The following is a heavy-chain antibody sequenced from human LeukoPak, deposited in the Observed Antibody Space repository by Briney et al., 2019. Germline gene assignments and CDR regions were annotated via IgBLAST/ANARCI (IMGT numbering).Heavy chain of an antibody. CDR3: ARLKCISTTCPSRYVMDV. CDR2: IYYSGST. V-gene: IGHV4-59*01. D-gene: IGHD2-2*01. Sequence: SETLSLTCSVSGGSISSYYWSWIRQLPGKGLEYIGYIYYSGSTNYNPSLKSRGAISVDTSKDQFSLNLTSVTAADTAVYYCARLKCISTTCPSRYVMDVWGQGTTVTVSS. J-gene: IGHJ6*02. CDR1: GGSISSYY.